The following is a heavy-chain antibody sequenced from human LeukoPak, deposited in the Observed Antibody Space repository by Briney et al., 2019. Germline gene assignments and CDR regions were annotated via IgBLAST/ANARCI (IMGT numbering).Heavy chain of an antibody. Sequence: GGSLKLSCATSGFTFSDFGLSWVRQAPGKGLEWVSAISTSRGSTFYTDSVKGRFTISRDNSKNTLYLQMNNLRAEDTAVYYCAKGRIAPDYWGQGTLVTVSS. D-gene: IGHD6-13*01. CDR2: ISTSRGST. CDR1: GFTFSDFG. J-gene: IGHJ4*02. CDR3: AKGRIAPDY. V-gene: IGHV3-23*01.